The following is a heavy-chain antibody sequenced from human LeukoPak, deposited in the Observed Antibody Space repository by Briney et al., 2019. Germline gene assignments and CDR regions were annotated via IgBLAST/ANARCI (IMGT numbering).Heavy chain of an antibody. CDR2: IYYTGNT. CDR3: ARQQCSGGSCYSRAIWFDP. CDR1: GCSVSSGLYY. J-gene: IGHJ5*02. V-gene: IGHV4-39*01. Sequence: PSETLSLTCTVSGCSVSSGLYYWYWIRQPLEKGLKWNGSIYYTGNTYHNPSLKSRLTISVDTSRKQFSLKLNSVSAADTALYYCARQQCSGGSCYSRAIWFDPWGQGILVTVSS. D-gene: IGHD2-15*01.